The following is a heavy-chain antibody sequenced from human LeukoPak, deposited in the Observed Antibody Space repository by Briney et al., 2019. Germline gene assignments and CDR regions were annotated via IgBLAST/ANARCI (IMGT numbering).Heavy chain of an antibody. J-gene: IGHJ4*02. CDR3: AKGGIGSSSGLDS. CDR2: IAISGIS. V-gene: IGHV3-23*01. D-gene: IGHD5-18*01. CDR1: GFTFSTYA. Sequence: GGSLRLSCVASGFTFSTYAMTWVRQAPGKGLEWVSSIAISGISYYRDSVRGRYTISRDNSKNTLYLQMSSLRPEDTAIYYCAKGGIGSSSGLDSWGQGTLVTVSS.